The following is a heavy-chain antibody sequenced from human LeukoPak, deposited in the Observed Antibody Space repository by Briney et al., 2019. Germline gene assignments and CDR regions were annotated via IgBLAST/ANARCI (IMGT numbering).Heavy chain of an antibody. CDR3: ARYDILTGKPNDY. Sequence: GGSLRLSCAASGFTFSSYSMNWVRQAPGKGLDWVSYISSSSSTIYYADSVKGRFTISRDNAKNSLYLQMNSLRAEDTAVYYCARYDILTGKPNDYWGQGTLVTVSS. V-gene: IGHV3-48*01. CDR2: ISSSSSTI. J-gene: IGHJ4*02. CDR1: GFTFSSYS. D-gene: IGHD3-9*01.